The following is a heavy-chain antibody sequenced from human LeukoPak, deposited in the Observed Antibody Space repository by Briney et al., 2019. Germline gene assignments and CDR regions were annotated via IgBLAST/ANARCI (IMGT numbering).Heavy chain of an antibody. CDR3: AKGPPDSSTWYKRTEG. D-gene: IGHD6-13*01. V-gene: IGHV3-23*01. Sequence: GGSLRLSCASSGFTFSSYAMSWVRQAPGKGLEWVSAISGSGGSTYYADSVKGRFTISRDNSKNTLYLQMNSLRAEDTAMYYCAKGPPDSSTWYKRTEGWGQGTLVTVSS. CDR1: GFTFSSYA. J-gene: IGHJ4*02. CDR2: ISGSGGST.